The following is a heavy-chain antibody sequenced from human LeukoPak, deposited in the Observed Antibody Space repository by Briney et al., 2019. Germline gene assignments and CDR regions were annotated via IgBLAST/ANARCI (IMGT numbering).Heavy chain of an antibody. CDR2: IRYDGSNK. Sequence: GGSLRLSCAASGFTFSSYGVHWVRQAPGKGLEWVAFIRYDGSNKYYADSVKGRFTISRDNSKNTLYLQMNSLRAEDTAVYYCAKDYSHLWFGELSHWGQGTLVTVSS. V-gene: IGHV3-30*02. CDR3: AKDYSHLWFGELSH. J-gene: IGHJ4*02. D-gene: IGHD3-10*01. CDR1: GFTFSSYG.